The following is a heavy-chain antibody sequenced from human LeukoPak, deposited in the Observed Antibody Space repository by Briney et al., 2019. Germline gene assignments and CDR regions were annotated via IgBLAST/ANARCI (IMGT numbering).Heavy chain of an antibody. CDR2: INHSGST. V-gene: IGHV4-39*07. Sequence: SETRSLTCTVSGGSISSSSYYWSWIRQPPGKGLEWIGEINHSGSTNYNPSLKSRVTISVDTSKNQFSLKLSSVTAADTAVYYCARAGAYCGGDCYSYNWFDPWGQGTLVTVSS. D-gene: IGHD2-21*02. CDR1: GGSISSSSYY. CDR3: ARAGAYCGGDCYSYNWFDP. J-gene: IGHJ5*02.